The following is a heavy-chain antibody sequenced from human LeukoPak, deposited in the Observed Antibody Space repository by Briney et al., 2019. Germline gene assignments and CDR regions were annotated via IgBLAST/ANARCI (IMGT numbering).Heavy chain of an antibody. D-gene: IGHD5-24*01. CDR3: ARGRGRDGDNLVR. Sequence: SETLSLTCTVSGASISSSFWTWIRQSSGKRLEWIGYVHFSGTSNYNPSLKSRVTISVDTSKNQFSLKLTSVTTADTAVYYCARGRGRDGDNLVRWSQGTLVTVSS. V-gene: IGHV4-59*01. CDR2: VHFSGTS. CDR1: GASISSSF. J-gene: IGHJ4*02.